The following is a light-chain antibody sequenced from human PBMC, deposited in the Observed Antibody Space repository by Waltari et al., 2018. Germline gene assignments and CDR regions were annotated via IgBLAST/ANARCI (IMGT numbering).Light chain of an antibody. CDR2: YDS. Sequence: SYVLTQPPSVSVAPGETARITCGGDNIGSYSVHWYQQKPRQAPALVIFYDSDRPSGIRARFSGSNSWNTATLTITSVEAGDEARYYCQVWHPDIDPGVFGTGTEVTVL. V-gene: IGLV3-21*04. CDR1: NIGSYS. J-gene: IGLJ1*01. CDR3: QVWHPDIDPGV.